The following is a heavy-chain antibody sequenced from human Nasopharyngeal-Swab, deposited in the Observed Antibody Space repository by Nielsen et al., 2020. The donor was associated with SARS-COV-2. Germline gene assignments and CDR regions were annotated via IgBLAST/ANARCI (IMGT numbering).Heavy chain of an antibody. J-gene: IGHJ3*02. CDR1: GFTFSSYG. Sequence: GESLKISCAASGFTFSSYGMYWVRQAPGKGLEWVAVISYDGSNKYYADSVKGRFTISRDNSKNTLYLQMNSLRAEDTAVYYCAKESTVTTYYDAFDIWGQGTMVTVSS. CDR2: ISYDGSNK. V-gene: IGHV3-30*18. CDR3: AKESTVTTYYDAFDI. D-gene: IGHD4-17*01.